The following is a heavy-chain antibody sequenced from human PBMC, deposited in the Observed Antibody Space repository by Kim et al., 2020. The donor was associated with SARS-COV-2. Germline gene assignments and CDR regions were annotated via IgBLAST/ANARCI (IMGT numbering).Heavy chain of an antibody. V-gene: IGHV4-39*07. Sequence: SETLSLTCTVSGGSISSSSYYWGWIRQPPGKGLEWIGSIYYSGSTYYNPSLKSRVTISVDTSKNQFSLKLSSVTAADTAVYYCARDGMYNWNYVPWGQGTLVTVSS. CDR1: GGSISSSSYY. J-gene: IGHJ5*02. CDR3: ARDGMYNWNYVP. CDR2: IYYSGST. D-gene: IGHD1-7*01.